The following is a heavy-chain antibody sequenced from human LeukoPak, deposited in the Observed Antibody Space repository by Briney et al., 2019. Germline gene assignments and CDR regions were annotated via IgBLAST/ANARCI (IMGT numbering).Heavy chain of an antibody. CDR1: GYSFTSYW. V-gene: IGHV5-51*01. J-gene: IGHJ3*02. D-gene: IGHD3-10*01. Sequence: GESLKVSCKVSGYSFTSYWIAWVRQMPGKGLEWMGIIYPGDSETRYSPSFQGQVTISADKSINTAYLQWTSLKASDTAMYYCARGGAGAYVGYAFDIWGQGTMVTVSS. CDR3: ARGGAGAYVGYAFDI. CDR2: IYPGDSET.